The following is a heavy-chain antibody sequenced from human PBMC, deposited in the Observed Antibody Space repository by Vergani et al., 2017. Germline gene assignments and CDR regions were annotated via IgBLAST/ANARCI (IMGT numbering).Heavy chain of an antibody. V-gene: IGHV4-39*01. CDR3: ARRTTMVRGVLEIARYYFDY. CDR2: IYYSGST. CDR1: GGSISSSSYY. J-gene: IGHJ4*02. Sequence: QLQLQESGPGLVKPSETLFLICTVSGGSISSSSYYCGWIRQPPGKGLEWIGSIYYSGSTYYNPSLKSRVTISVDTSKNQFSLKLSSVTAADTAVYYCARRTTMVRGVLEIARYYFDYWGQGTLVTVSS. D-gene: IGHD3-10*01.